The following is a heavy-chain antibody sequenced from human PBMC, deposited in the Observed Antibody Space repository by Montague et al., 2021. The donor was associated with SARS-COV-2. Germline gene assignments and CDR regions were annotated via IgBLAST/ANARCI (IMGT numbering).Heavy chain of an antibody. Sequence: SETLSLTCTVSGGSIRSYYWSWIRQIPGKGLEWIGYIYYDGSTNYNPSLKSRVTMSVDSSKNQFSLRLSSVTAADTAVYYCARYGSYFEHWGQGTLVTVSS. D-gene: IGHD1-26*01. CDR1: GGSIRSYY. CDR2: IYYDGST. V-gene: IGHV4-59*03. CDR3: ARYGSYFEH. J-gene: IGHJ4*02.